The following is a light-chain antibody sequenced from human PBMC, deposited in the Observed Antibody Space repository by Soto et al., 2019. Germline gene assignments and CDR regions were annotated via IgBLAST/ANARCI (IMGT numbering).Light chain of an antibody. V-gene: IGKV1-39*01. J-gene: IGKJ3*01. CDR3: QQSYSTPT. CDR1: QSISSY. CDR2: AAS. Sequence: DIQMTQSPSSLSASVGDRVTITCRASQSISSYLNWYQQKPGKAPKLLIYAASKFQSGVPSRFSGSGSGTEFTLTISSLKPEDFATYYCQQSYSTPTFGPGTKVDIK.